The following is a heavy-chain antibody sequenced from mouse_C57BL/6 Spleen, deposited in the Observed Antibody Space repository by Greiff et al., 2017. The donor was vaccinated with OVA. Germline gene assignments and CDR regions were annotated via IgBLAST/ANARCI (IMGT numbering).Heavy chain of an antibody. CDR1: GYSITSGYY. V-gene: IGHV3-6*01. CDR3: ATAYDGVFAY. Sequence: EVQLQESGPGLVKPSQSLSLTCSVTGYSITSGYYWNWIRQFPGNKLEWMGYISYDGSNNYNPSLKNRISITRDTSKNQFFLKLNSVTTEDTATYYCATAYDGVFAYWGQGTLVTVSA. CDR2: ISYDGSN. D-gene: IGHD2-12*01. J-gene: IGHJ3*01.